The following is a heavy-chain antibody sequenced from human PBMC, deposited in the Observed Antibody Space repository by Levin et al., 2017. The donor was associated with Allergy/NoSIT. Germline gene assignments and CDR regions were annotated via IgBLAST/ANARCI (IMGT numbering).Heavy chain of an antibody. J-gene: IGHJ4*02. CDR2: ISSSSSYI. CDR3: ARDGSPYSNSWYAYDY. V-gene: IGHV3-21*01. CDR1: GFTFSSYN. D-gene: IGHD6-13*01. Sequence: GESLKISCAASGFTFSSYNMNWVRQAPGKGLEWVSSISSSSSYIYYTDSVKGRFAISRDNAKNSLYLQMNSLRAEDTAVYYCARDGSPYSNSWYAYDYWGQGTLVTVSS.